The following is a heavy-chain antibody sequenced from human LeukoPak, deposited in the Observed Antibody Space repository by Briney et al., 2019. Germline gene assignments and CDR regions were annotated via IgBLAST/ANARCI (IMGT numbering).Heavy chain of an antibody. CDR2: IYYSGST. J-gene: IGHJ6*03. Sequence: SETLSLTCTVSGGSISSYYWSWIRQPPGKGLEWIGYIYYSGSTNYNPSLKSRVTISVDTSKNQFSLKLSSVTAADTAVYYCARDLRFGEFYYYYYYMGVWGKGTTVTISS. CDR1: GGSISSYY. V-gene: IGHV4-59*12. CDR3: ARDLRFGEFYYYYYYMGV. D-gene: IGHD3-10*01.